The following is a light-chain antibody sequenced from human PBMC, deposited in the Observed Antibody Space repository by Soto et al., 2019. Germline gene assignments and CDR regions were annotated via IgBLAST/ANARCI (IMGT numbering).Light chain of an antibody. CDR1: NSTIGAGFD. CDR2: ANT. Sequence: QSALTQPPSVSWSPGQRVTITCTGSNSTIGAGFDVHWYQHLPGTAPKLLIFANTNRPSGVPDRFSASKSGTSASLVITGLRADDEADYYCQSSDSSMRRVFGGGTKVTVL. J-gene: IGLJ3*02. CDR3: QSSDSSMRRV. V-gene: IGLV1-40*01.